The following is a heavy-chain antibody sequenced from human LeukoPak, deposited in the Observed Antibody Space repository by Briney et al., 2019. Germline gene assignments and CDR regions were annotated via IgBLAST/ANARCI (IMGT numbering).Heavy chain of an antibody. CDR2: ISGYNGNT. D-gene: IGHD4-17*01. CDR1: GYSFVGYG. Sequence: GASVKVSCKASGYSFVGYGISWVRQAPGQGLEWMGWISGYNGNTNYAQKFQGRVTMTTDTATSTAYMELRSLRSDDTAVYYCARGPTVTDRYYYYYYMDVWGKGTTVTVSS. V-gene: IGHV1-18*01. CDR3: ARGPTVTDRYYYYYYMDV. J-gene: IGHJ6*03.